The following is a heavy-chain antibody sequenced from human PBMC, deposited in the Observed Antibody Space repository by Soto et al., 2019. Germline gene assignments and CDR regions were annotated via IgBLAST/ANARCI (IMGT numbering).Heavy chain of an antibody. CDR2: ISNYNGKT. D-gene: IGHD3-16*01. CDR1: GYTFTNYG. CDR3: ARDNPSRGYYYYMDV. V-gene: IGHV1-18*01. Sequence: ASVKVSCKASGYTFTNYGITWVRQAPGQGLEWMGWISNYNGKTNYAQILQGRVTMTTDTSTSTAYMELRRLRSDDTAAYYCARDNPSRGYYYYMDVWGKGTAVTVSS. J-gene: IGHJ6*03.